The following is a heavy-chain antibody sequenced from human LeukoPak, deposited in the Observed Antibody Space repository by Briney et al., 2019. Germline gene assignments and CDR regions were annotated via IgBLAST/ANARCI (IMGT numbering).Heavy chain of an antibody. CDR3: ATSRYSGYDLSYYFDY. V-gene: IGHV3-23*01. Sequence: PGGSLRLSCAASGFTFSSYAMSWVRQAPGKGLEWVSAISDSGGSTYYADSVKGRFTISRDNSKNTLYLQMNSLRAEDTAVYYCATSRYSGYDLSYYFDYWGQGTLVTVSS. CDR1: GFTFSSYA. D-gene: IGHD5-12*01. J-gene: IGHJ4*02. CDR2: ISDSGGST.